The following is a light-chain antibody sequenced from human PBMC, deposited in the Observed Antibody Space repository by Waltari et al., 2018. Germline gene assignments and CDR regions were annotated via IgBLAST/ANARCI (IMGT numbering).Light chain of an antibody. CDR2: EIN. CDR3: CSYVTGGTLV. Sequence: QSALTQPASVSGSPGHSITISCTGTSSDVGNYHRVSWYQKNPGKAPQLIIYEINMRPSGISNRFSGSKSGNTASLTISGLQAEDEADYYCCSYVTGGTLVFGGGTRLTVL. CDR1: SSDVGNYHR. V-gene: IGLV2-23*02. J-gene: IGLJ2*01.